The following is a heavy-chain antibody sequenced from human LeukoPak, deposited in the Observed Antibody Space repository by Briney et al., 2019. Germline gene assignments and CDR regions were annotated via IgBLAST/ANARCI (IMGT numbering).Heavy chain of an antibody. V-gene: IGHV4-39*01. CDR2: IYYSGST. CDR1: GGSISSSNW. J-gene: IGHJ4*02. CDR3: AGHSSSWYLVLDY. Sequence: SETLSLTCAVSGGSISSSNWWSWVRQPPGKGLEWIGSIYYSGSTYYNPSLKSRVTISVDTSKNQFSLKLSSVTAADTAVYYCAGHSSSWYLVLDYWGQGTLVTVSS. D-gene: IGHD6-13*01.